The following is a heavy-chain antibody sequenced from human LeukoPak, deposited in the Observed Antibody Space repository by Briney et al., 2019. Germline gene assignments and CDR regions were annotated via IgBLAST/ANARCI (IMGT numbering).Heavy chain of an antibody. CDR2: IYYSGST. J-gene: IGHJ5*02. CDR1: GGSISSYY. D-gene: IGHD6-19*01. V-gene: IGHV4-59*08. CDR3: ATFRPTDSSGWYRGWFDP. Sequence: SETLSLTCTVSGGSISSYYWSWIRQPPGKGLEWIGYIYYSGSTNYNPSLKSRVTISVDTSKNQFSLKLSSVTAADTAVYYCATFRPTDSSGWYRGWFDPWGKGTLVTVSS.